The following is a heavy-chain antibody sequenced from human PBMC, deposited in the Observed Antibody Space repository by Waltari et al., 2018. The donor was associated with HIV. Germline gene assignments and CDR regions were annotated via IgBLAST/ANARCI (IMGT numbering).Heavy chain of an antibody. J-gene: IGHJ4*02. CDR1: GLTFSTDP. CDR3: ARQQLGSGALDL. Sequence: DVQLVESGGGLVKPGGSLRLSCTASGLTFSTDPMNWVRQAPGKGLEWVSSISSGTSYKYSADSVTGRFTVSRDNAKNSLFLQMNSLRADDTAVYYCARQQLGSGALDLWGQGTLVTVSS. V-gene: IGHV3-21*02. CDR2: ISSGTSYK. D-gene: IGHD3-10*02.